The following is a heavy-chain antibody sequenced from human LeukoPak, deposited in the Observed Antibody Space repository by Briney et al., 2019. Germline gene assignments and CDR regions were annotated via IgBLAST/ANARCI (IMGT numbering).Heavy chain of an antibody. D-gene: IGHD3-22*01. CDR3: ARDWHYDSSGYSGRDY. J-gene: IGHJ4*02. Sequence: GGSLRLSCAASGFTVSSTYMSWVRQPPGKGLEWVSVIYSGGSTYYADSVKGRFTISRDNSKNTLYLQMNSLRAEDTAVYYCARDWHYDSSGYSGRDYWGQGTLVTVSS. V-gene: IGHV3-66*01. CDR2: IYSGGST. CDR1: GFTVSSTY.